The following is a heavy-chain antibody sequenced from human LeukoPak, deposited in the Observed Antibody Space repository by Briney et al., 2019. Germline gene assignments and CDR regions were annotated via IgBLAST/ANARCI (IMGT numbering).Heavy chain of an antibody. V-gene: IGHV3-9*01. CDR1: GFTFDDYA. D-gene: IGHD2-2*01. CDR3: AKGRDKYQLLSKNWFDP. J-gene: IGHJ5*02. Sequence: GGPLRLSCAASGFTFDDYAMHWVRQAPGKGLEWVSGISWNSGSIGYADSVKGRFTISRDNAKNSLYLQMNSLRAGDTALYYCAKGRDKYQLLSKNWFDPWGQGTLVTVSS. CDR2: ISWNSGSI.